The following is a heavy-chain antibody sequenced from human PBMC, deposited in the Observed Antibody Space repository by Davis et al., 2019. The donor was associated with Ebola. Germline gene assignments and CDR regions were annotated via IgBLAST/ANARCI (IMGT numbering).Heavy chain of an antibody. CDR1: GFTFSSYA. Sequence: GESLKISCAASGFTFSSYAMHWVRQAPGKGLEWVAVISYDGSNKYYADSVKGRFTISRDNAKNSLYLQMNSLRAEDTAVYYCARGRPGSWGQGTLVTVSS. J-gene: IGHJ4*02. D-gene: IGHD2-15*01. CDR2: ISYDGSNK. CDR3: ARGRPGS. V-gene: IGHV3-30-3*01.